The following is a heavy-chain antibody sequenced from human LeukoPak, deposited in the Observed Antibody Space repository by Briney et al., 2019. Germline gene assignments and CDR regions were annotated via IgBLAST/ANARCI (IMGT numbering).Heavy chain of an antibody. CDR2: ISSSSSTI. V-gene: IGHV3-48*04. CDR3: AREPRGGEMDY. D-gene: IGHD2-15*01. Sequence: GGSLRLSCAASGFTFSSYSMNWVRQAPGKGLEWVSYISSSSSTIYYADSVKGRFTISRDNAKNSLYLQMNSLRAEDTALYHCAREPRGGEMDYWGQGTLVTVSS. CDR1: GFTFSSYS. J-gene: IGHJ4*02.